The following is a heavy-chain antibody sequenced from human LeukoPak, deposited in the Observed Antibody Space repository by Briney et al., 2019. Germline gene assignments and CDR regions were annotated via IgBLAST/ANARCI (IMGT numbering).Heavy chain of an antibody. J-gene: IGHJ3*02. Sequence: ASVXXXXXAXXYTFTGYYXHWVRQAPGQGREGMXRINPNSGGTNYAQKFQGRVTMNREKAKSTAYMEVSRLRSDDTAVYYCARGDSSGSQDAFDIWGQGTMVTVSS. D-gene: IGHD3-22*01. V-gene: IGHV1-2*06. CDR3: ARGDSSGSQDAFDI. CDR1: XYTFTGYY. CDR2: INPNSGGT.